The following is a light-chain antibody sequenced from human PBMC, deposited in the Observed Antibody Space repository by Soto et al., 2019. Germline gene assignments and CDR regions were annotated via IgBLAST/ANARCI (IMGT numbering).Light chain of an antibody. Sequence: DMVMTQSPATLSVSPGERATHSCRASQSVSSNLAWYQQKRGQAPRLLMYGASTRATGIPVRFSGSGSGTEFTLIISSLQSEDFAVYYCQQYNDWPRTFGQGTKVEIK. CDR1: QSVSSN. CDR2: GAS. J-gene: IGKJ1*01. CDR3: QQYNDWPRT. V-gene: IGKV3-15*01.